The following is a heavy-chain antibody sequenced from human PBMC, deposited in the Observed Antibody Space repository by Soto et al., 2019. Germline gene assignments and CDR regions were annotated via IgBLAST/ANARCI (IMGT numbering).Heavy chain of an antibody. Sequence: GGSLRLSCAASGFTFSSYGMHWVRQAPGKGLEWVAVIWYDGSNKYYADSVKGRFTISRDNSKNTLYLQMNSLRAEDTAVYYCARGDFWSGYPPLDYWGQGTLVTVSS. D-gene: IGHD3-3*01. CDR3: ARGDFWSGYPPLDY. CDR1: GFTFSSYG. J-gene: IGHJ4*02. CDR2: IWYDGSNK. V-gene: IGHV3-33*01.